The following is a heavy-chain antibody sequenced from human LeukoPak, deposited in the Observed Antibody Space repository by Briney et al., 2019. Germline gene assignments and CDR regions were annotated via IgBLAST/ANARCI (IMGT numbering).Heavy chain of an antibody. Sequence: PGGSLRLSCAASGFTFSSYSMNWVRQAPGKGLEWVSYISSSSSTIYYADSVKGRFTISRDNAKNSLYLQMNSLRAEDTAVYYCAKDPLSTIFDWFDPWGQGTLVTVTS. V-gene: IGHV3-48*04. CDR3: AKDPLSTIFDWFDP. J-gene: IGHJ5*02. CDR2: ISSSSSTI. CDR1: GFTFSSYS. D-gene: IGHD5/OR15-5a*01.